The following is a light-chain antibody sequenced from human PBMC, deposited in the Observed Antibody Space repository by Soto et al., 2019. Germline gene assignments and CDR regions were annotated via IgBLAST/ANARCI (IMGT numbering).Light chain of an antibody. J-gene: IGLJ1*01. V-gene: IGLV2-11*01. CDR3: CSFAGTSYV. Sequence: QSALTQPRSVSGSPGQSVTISCTGTSSDVGGYKSVSWYQQHPGKAPKLMIYDVSKRPSGVPDRFSGSKSGNTASLTISGLQAEDEAEYYCCSFAGTSYVFGTGTKVTVL. CDR1: SSDVGGYKS. CDR2: DVS.